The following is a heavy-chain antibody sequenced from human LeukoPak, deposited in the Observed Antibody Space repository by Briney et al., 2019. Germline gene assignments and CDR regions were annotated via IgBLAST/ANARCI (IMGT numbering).Heavy chain of an antibody. CDR1: GFTFRSYW. V-gene: IGHV3-74*01. CDR2: INGDGSST. Sequence: GGSLRLSCEASGFTFRSYWMHWVRQAPGKGLVWVSRINGDGSSTSYADSVKGRFTISRDNARNTLYLQMNSLRAEDSAVYYCASAYYHYYFDYWGQGTLVTVSS. D-gene: IGHD3-16*01. CDR3: ASAYYHYYFDY. J-gene: IGHJ4*02.